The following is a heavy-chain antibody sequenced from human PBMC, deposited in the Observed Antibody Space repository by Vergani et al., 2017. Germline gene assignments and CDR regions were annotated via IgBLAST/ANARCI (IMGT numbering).Heavy chain of an antibody. D-gene: IGHD3-9*01. J-gene: IGHJ3*02. CDR2: INHSGST. V-gene: IGHV4-34*01. CDR1: GGSFSGYY. CDR3: ARGQDYDILTGYYDAFDI. Sequence: QVQLQQWGAGLLKPSETLSLTCAVYGGSFSGYYWSWIRQPPGKGLEWIGEINHSGSTNYNPSLKSRVTISVDTSSNQLSLKLSSLTAAGTAVYYCARGQDYDILTGYYDAFDIWGQGSMVTVSS.